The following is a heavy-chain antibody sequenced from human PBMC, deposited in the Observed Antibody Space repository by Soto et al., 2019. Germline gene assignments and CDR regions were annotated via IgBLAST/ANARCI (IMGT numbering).Heavy chain of an antibody. CDR1: GYSFTSYW. V-gene: IGHV5-51*01. D-gene: IGHD3-3*02. CDR2: IYPGDSDT. Sequence: GESLKISCKGSGYSFTSYWIGWVRQMPGKGLEWMGIIYPGDSDTRYSPSFQGQVTISADKSISTAYLQWSSLKASDTAMYYCARHYRLRNLIYGSLSFDYWGQGTLVTVSS. J-gene: IGHJ4*02. CDR3: ARHYRLRNLIYGSLSFDY.